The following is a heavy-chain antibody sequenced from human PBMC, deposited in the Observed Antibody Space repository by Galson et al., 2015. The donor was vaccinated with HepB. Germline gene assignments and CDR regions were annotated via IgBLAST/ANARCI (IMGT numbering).Heavy chain of an antibody. CDR3: AREDALGGDDYGGITTDY. Sequence: SLRLSCAASGFTFSSYAMHWVRQAPGKGLEWVAVISYDGSNKYYADSVKGRFTISRDNSKNTLYLQMNSLRAEDTAVYYCAREDALGGDDYGGITTDYWGQGTLVTVSS. J-gene: IGHJ4*02. CDR1: GFTFSSYA. V-gene: IGHV3-30-3*01. D-gene: IGHD4-23*01. CDR2: ISYDGSNK.